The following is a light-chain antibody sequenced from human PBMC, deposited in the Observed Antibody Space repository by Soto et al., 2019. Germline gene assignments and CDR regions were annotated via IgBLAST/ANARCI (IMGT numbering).Light chain of an antibody. CDR1: QRISSL. Sequence: DVRKNRSPRTLPASLGDRFSPTFRSSQRISSLLAWYQLKPGKAPNLLIYDASSLESGVPSRFSGSCSGTEFTLTSSCLSADDFASYCSYQYNSHSTFGLGTKVEI. CDR3: YQYNSHST. J-gene: IGKJ1*01. CDR2: DAS. V-gene: IGKV1-5*01.